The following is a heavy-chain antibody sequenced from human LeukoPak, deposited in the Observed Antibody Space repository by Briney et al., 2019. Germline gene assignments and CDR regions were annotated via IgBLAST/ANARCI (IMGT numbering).Heavy chain of an antibody. V-gene: IGHV4-59*01. D-gene: IGHD1-26*01. CDR1: GGSISSYY. J-gene: IGHJ6*03. Sequence: SETLSLTCTVSGGSISSYYWNWIRQPPGKGLEWIGYIYYSGSTNYNPSLKSRVTISVDTSKNQFSLKLSSVTAADTAVYYCARDGSGSHYYYYYYYMDVWGKGATVTVSS. CDR2: IYYSGST. CDR3: ARDGSGSHYYYYYYYMDV.